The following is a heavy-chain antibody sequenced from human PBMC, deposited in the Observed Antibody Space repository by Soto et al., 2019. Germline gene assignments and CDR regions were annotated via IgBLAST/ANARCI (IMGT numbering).Heavy chain of an antibody. CDR2: IKSTKDGGTK. CDR3: AMDRPLGGGPVGFDP. J-gene: IGHJ5*02. Sequence: GGSLRLSCAASGFTLSNVWMSWGRQAPGKGLEWVGRIKSTKDGGTKDYAAPVKHRFIPSRDDSENTLHLQMNTLRTEATAVYHCAMDRPLGGGPVGFDPWGQGTLVTVSS. CDR1: GFTLSNVW. V-gene: IGHV3-15*01. D-gene: IGHD3-16*01.